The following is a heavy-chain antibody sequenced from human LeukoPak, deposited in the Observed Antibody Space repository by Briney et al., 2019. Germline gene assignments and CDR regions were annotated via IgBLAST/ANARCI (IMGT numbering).Heavy chain of an antibody. Sequence: ASVKVSCKASGGTFSSYGISWVRQAPGQGLEWMGWISAYNGNTNYAQKLQGRVTMTTDTSTSTAYMELRSLRSDDTAVYYCARVPRISHYYDSSGYYGYWGQGTLVTVSS. CDR3: ARVPRISHYYDSSGYYGY. J-gene: IGHJ4*02. CDR1: GGTFSSYG. CDR2: ISAYNGNT. V-gene: IGHV1-18*01. D-gene: IGHD3-22*01.